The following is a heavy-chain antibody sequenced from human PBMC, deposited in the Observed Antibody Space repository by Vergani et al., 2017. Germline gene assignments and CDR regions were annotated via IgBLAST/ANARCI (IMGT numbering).Heavy chain of an antibody. J-gene: IGHJ4*02. V-gene: IGHV2-70*01. D-gene: IGHD5-12*01. CDR3: ARIRRRGRSGYDIFDF. CDR2: IDWNDNK. Sequence: QVTLRESGPALVKPTQTLTLTCTFSGFSILTSEMCVSWIRQPPVKALEWLALIDWNDNKYFNTSLKTRLTISKDASKNQVVLTMTNMDPVDTATYYCARIRRRGRSGYDIFDFWGQGILVTVAS. CDR1: GFSILTSEMC.